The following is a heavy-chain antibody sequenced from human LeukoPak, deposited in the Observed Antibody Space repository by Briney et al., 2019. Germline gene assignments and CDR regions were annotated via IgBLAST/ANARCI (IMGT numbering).Heavy chain of an antibody. CDR1: GGSISSSSYY. CDR2: IYYSGST. CDR3: ARGGYYYDSSGYHDAFDI. Sequence: PSETLSLTCTVSGGSISSSSYYWGWIRQPPGKGLEWIGSIYYSGSTYYNPSLKSRVTISVDMSKKQFSLKLSSVTAADTAVYYCARGGYYYDSSGYHDAFDIWGQGTMVTVSS. V-gene: IGHV4-39*07. D-gene: IGHD3-22*01. J-gene: IGHJ3*02.